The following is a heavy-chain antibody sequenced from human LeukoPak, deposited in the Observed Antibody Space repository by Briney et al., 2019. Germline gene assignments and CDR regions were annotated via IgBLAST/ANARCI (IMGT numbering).Heavy chain of an antibody. CDR1: GFTFSSHR. D-gene: IGHD3/OR15-3a*01. J-gene: IGHJ6*04. CDR2: IKSDGSST. Sequence: PGGSLRLSCAASGFTFSSHRMHWVRQAPGKGLVWVSVIKSDGSSTSYADSVKGRFTISRDNAKNTLYLQMNSLRAEDTAVYYCARGWTPDVWGKGTTVTVSS. CDR3: ARGWTPDV. V-gene: IGHV3-74*01.